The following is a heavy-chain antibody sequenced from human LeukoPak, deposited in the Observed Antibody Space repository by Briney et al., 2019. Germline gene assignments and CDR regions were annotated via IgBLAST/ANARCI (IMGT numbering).Heavy chain of an antibody. CDR1: GVSISFHY. J-gene: IGHJ2*01. CDR2: IHLSGST. CDR3: ARGGVWYFDL. Sequence: SETLSLTCTVSGVSISFHYWSSIRQPPGKGLEWIGYIHLSGSTYYAPSLRSRVTISGDTSKNQFSLRLNSVTAADTAVYYCARGGVWYFDLWGRGTLVTVS. D-gene: IGHD3-16*01. V-gene: IGHV4-59*11.